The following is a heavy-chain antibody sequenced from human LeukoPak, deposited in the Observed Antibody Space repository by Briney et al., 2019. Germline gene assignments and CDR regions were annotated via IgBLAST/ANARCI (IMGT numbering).Heavy chain of an antibody. CDR1: GGSISSGDYY. D-gene: IGHD2-2*02. Sequence: PSETLSLTCTVSGGSISSGDYYWSWIRQPPGKGLEWIGYMYYSGSTYYNPSLKSRVTISVDTSKNQFSLSLSSVTAADTAVYYCARLRLCSTTTRYTHSEDFFDYWGQGTLVAVSS. V-gene: IGHV4-30-4*01. CDR2: MYYSGST. J-gene: IGHJ4*02. CDR3: ARLRLCSTTTRYTHSEDFFDY.